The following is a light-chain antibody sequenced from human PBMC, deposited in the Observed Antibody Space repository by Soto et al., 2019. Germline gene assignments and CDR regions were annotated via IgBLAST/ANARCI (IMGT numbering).Light chain of an antibody. Sequence: DLQMTQSPSTLSASLGDRVTITCRASQSISSWLSCYQQKPGSVIKLLIYKASGVASGVTSSFSGSGSGTEFTLTIRRLQPDYFATYYCQHSKTFGQGTKVDIK. CDR2: KAS. V-gene: IGKV1-5*03. CDR3: QHSKT. CDR1: QSISSW. J-gene: IGKJ1*01.